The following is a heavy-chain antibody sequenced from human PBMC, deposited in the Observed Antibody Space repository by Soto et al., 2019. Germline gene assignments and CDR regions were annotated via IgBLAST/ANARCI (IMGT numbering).Heavy chain of an antibody. CDR3: ARGGYYDILTGYYMRGRGIGAFDI. Sequence: SETLSLTCAFYVGSFSGYYWSCIRHPPGKWLEWIGEINHSGSTNYNPSLKSRVTISVDTSKNQFSLKLSSVTAADTAVYYCARGGYYDILTGYYMRGRGIGAFDILGQGT. CDR1: VGSFSGYY. J-gene: IGHJ3*02. V-gene: IGHV4-34*01. D-gene: IGHD3-9*01. CDR2: INHSGST.